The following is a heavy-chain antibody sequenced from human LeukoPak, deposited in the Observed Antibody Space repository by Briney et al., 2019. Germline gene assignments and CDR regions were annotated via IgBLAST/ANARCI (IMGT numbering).Heavy chain of an antibody. D-gene: IGHD2-2*01. CDR2: IIPIFGTA. CDR3: AVRCSSTSCFTPTFDY. Sequence: SVKVSCKASGGTFSSCAISWVRQAPGQGLEWMGGIIPIFGTANYAQKFQGRVTITADESTSTAYMELSSLRSEDTAVYYCAVRCSSTSCFTPTFDYWGQGTLVTVSS. J-gene: IGHJ4*02. CDR1: GGTFSSCA. V-gene: IGHV1-69*13.